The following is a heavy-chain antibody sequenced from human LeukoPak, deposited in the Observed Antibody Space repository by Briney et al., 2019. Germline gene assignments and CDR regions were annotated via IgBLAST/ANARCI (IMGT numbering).Heavy chain of an antibody. D-gene: IGHD1-14*01. CDR3: ARAEGEGYFDY. CDR1: GFTSSSYW. CDR2: IKQDGSEK. J-gene: IGHJ4*02. Sequence: GGSLRLSCAASGFTSSSYWMSWVRQAPGKGLEWVANIKQDGSEKYYVDSVKGRFTISRDNAKNSLYLQMNSLRAEDTAVYYCARAEGEGYFDYWGQGTLVTVSS. V-gene: IGHV3-7*01.